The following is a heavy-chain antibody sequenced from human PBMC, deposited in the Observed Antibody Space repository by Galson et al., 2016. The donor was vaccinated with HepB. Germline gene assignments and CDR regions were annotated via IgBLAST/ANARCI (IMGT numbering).Heavy chain of an antibody. CDR3: ASTKDGYSNGSTSLYFDY. CDR1: GGSITGCY. J-gene: IGHJ4*02. CDR2: IYYSGST. Sequence: SETLSLTCTVSGGSITGCYWGWVRQPPGKGLEWIGSIYYSGSTYFNPSLKSRVSISGDASKKQFSLKLSSVTAADTAVYYCASTKDGYSNGSTSLYFDYWGQGTLVIVSS. D-gene: IGHD5-18*01. V-gene: IGHV4-39*01.